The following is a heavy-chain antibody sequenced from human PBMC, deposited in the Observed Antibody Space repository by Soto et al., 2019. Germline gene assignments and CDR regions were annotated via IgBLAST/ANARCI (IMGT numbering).Heavy chain of an antibody. D-gene: IGHD2-15*01. Sequence: PGGSLRLSCAASGFTFSSYSMNWVRQAPGKGLEWVSSISSSSSYIYYADSVKGRFTISRDNAKNSLYLQMNSLRAEDTAAYYCARDFHCSGGSCPFDYWGQGTLVTVSS. V-gene: IGHV3-21*01. CDR3: ARDFHCSGGSCPFDY. J-gene: IGHJ4*02. CDR2: ISSSSSYI. CDR1: GFTFSSYS.